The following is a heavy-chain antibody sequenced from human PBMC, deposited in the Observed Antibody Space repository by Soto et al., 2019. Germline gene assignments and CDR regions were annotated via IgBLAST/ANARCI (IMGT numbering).Heavy chain of an antibody. Sequence: QVQLVQSGAEVKKPGASVKVSCKASGYTFTSYGISWVRQAPGQGLEWMGWISAYNGNTNYAQKRXGXVXMXXDTSTSTAYMELRSLSSDDTAVYYCARDLHGDPYYWGQGTLVTVSS. D-gene: IGHD4-17*01. V-gene: IGHV1-18*01. CDR1: GYTFTSYG. CDR2: ISAYNGNT. CDR3: ARDLHGDPYY. J-gene: IGHJ4*02.